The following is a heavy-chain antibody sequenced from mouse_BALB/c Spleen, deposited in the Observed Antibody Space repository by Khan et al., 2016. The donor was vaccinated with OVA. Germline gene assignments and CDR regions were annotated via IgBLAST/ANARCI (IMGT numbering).Heavy chain of an antibody. CDR1: GLNFKDTY. J-gene: IGHJ2*01. CDR3: DRVARK. Sequence: VQLQQSGAELVKSWATVKLSCTASGLNFKDTYMHWLKQCPEQGLEWIGRIDPPNGNTNYAPMFPGMATITAASSSHTAYLLPSSLTSEDTAVYYCDRVARKGGQGTTGTVSS. V-gene: IGHV14-3*02. CDR2: IDPPNGNT.